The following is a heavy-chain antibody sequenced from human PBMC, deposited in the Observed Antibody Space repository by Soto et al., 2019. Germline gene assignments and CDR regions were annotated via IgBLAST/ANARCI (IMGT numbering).Heavy chain of an antibody. D-gene: IGHD2-2*01. CDR2: ISGYNGNT. V-gene: IGHV1-18*01. Sequence: QVQLVQSGAEVKKPGASVKVSCKASGYTFTSYGISWVRQAPGQGLEWMGWISGYNGNTNYAQKLQGRVTMTTDTSTNTADMELRSLRSDDTAVYYCARLGYCSSTSCYAGLGYYYYYYMDVWGKGSTVTVSS. CDR3: ARLGYCSSTSCYAGLGYYYYYYMDV. J-gene: IGHJ6*03. CDR1: GYTFTSYG.